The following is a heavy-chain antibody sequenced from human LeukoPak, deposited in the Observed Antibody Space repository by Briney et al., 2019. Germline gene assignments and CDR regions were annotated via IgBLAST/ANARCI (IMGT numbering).Heavy chain of an antibody. CDR3: ARDQRAARQGIPHSYYFDY. V-gene: IGHV3-21*01. Sequence: PGGSLRLSCAASGFTFNSSSMNWVRQAPGKGLEWASSISSSSNYIYYADSVKGRFTISRDNAKNSLYLQMNSLRAEDTAVYYCARDQRAARQGIPHSYYFDYWGQGTLVTVSS. CDR1: GFTFNSSS. D-gene: IGHD5-18*01. CDR2: ISSSSNYI. J-gene: IGHJ4*02.